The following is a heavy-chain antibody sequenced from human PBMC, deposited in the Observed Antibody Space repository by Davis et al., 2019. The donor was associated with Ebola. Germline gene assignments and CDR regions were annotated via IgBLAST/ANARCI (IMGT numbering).Heavy chain of an antibody. CDR2: IDPSDSYT. V-gene: IGHV5-10-1*01. CDR3: ARHGIVVVPAATYGMDV. D-gene: IGHD2-2*01. CDR1: GYSFTSYW. J-gene: IGHJ6*02. Sequence: GESLKISCKGSGYSFTSYWISWVRQMPGKGLEWMGRIDPSDSYTNYSPSFQGHVTISADKSISTAYLQWSSLKASDTAMYYCARHGIVVVPAATYGMDVWGQGTTVTVSS.